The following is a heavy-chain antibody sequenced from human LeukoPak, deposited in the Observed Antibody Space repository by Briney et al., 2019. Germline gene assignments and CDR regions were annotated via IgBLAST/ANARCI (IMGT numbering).Heavy chain of an antibody. CDR3: AREITLNDY. J-gene: IGHJ4*02. D-gene: IGHD2/OR15-2a*01. CDR1: GFTFSSYS. Sequence: GGSLRLSCAASGFTFSSYSMNWVRQAPGKGLEWVSYISSSSSTIYYADSVKGRFTISRDNAKNSLYLQMNSLRVEDTAVYYCAREITLNDYWGQGTLVTVSS. V-gene: IGHV3-48*01. CDR2: ISSSSSTI.